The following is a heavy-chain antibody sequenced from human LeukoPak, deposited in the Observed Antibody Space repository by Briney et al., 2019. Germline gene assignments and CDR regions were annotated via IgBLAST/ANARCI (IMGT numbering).Heavy chain of an antibody. D-gene: IGHD3-3*01. V-gene: IGHV4-34*01. J-gene: IGHJ4*02. Sequence: PSETLSLTCAVYGGSFSGYYWSWIRQPPGKGLEWIGEINHSGSTNYNPSLKSRVTISVDTSKNQFSLKLSSVTAADTAVYYCARWYYDFWGGYYHFDYWGQGTLVTVSS. CDR1: GGSFSGYY. CDR3: ARWYYDFWGGYYHFDY. CDR2: INHSGST.